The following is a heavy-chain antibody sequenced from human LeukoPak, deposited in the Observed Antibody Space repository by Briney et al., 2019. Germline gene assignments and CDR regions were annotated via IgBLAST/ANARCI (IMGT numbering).Heavy chain of an antibody. CDR1: GCSISTYY. D-gene: IGHD5-12*01. V-gene: IGHV4-59*01. J-gene: IGHJ4*02. CDR3: ARGGGYASPIGY. Sequence: SETLSLTCTLSGCSISTYYWSWIRQPPGKGLEWIGYIYHSGSTNYNPSLKSRVTISVNTSKNQFSLQLSSVTAADTAVYYCARGGGYASPIGYWGQGALVTVSS. CDR2: IYHSGST.